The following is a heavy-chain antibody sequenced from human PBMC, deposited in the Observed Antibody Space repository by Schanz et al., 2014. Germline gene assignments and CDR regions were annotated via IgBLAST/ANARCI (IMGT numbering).Heavy chain of an antibody. Sequence: EVQLVESFFFFFPPLGSLTLSCAASEFIISNYWMTWVRQAPGKGPEWVANIEGDGSRKQYVDSVEGRFTISRDNAKNSLYLQMTSLRAEDAAVYYCARDISPESRGPLYYDAFDIWGQGTVVTVSS. J-gene: IGHJ3*02. CDR3: ARDISPESRGPLYYDAFDI. CDR2: IEGDGSRK. V-gene: IGHV3-7*01. CDR1: EFIISNYW. D-gene: IGHD2-15*01.